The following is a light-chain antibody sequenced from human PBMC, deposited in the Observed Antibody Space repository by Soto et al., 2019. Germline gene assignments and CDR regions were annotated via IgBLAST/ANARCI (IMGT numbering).Light chain of an antibody. J-gene: IGKJ1*01. CDR1: QAIRND. CDR3: LQHNVFPRT. Sequence: DIQMTQSPSSLSASVGDRVTITCRASQAIRNDLAWYQQKPGRAPKRLIYGSSSLQSGVPSRFSGRGSGTEFTLTISSLQPEDVATYYCLQHNVFPRTFGQGTKEEIK. CDR2: GSS. V-gene: IGKV1-17*01.